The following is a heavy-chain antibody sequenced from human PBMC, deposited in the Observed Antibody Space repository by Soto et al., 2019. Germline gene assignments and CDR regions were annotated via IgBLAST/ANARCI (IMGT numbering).Heavy chain of an antibody. J-gene: IGHJ3*02. CDR2: ISAYNGNT. V-gene: IGHV1-18*01. CDR3: ARRGLLLWFGELFHDAFDI. Sequence: ASVKVSCKASGYTFTSYGISWVRQAPGQGLEWMGWISAYNGNTNYAQKLQGRVTMTTDTSTSTAYVELRSLRSDDTAVYYCARRGLLLWFGELFHDAFDIWGQGTMVTVSS. D-gene: IGHD3-10*01. CDR1: GYTFTSYG.